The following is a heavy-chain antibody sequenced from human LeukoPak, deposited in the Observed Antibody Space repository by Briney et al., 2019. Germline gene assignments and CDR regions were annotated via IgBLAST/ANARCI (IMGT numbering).Heavy chain of an antibody. J-gene: IGHJ4*02. Sequence: GGSLRLSCAVSGFSVSGYWMTWVRQAPGKGLEWVANIKQDGSEKNYVDSVKGRFTISRDNAENSLFLQMNSLRVEDTAVYYCAREWQGGIAAAGTRIEGDYWGQGTLVAVSS. CDR1: GFSVSGYW. CDR2: IKQDGSEK. V-gene: IGHV3-7*01. D-gene: IGHD6-13*01. CDR3: AREWQGGIAAAGTRIEGDY.